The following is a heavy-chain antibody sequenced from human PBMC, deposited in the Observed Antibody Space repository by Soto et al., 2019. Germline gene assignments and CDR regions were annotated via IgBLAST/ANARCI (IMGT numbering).Heavy chain of an antibody. D-gene: IGHD1-26*01. Sequence: SVKVSCKASGGTFSSYAISWVRQAPGQGLEWMGGTIPIFGTANYAQKFQGRVTITAHESTSTAYMELSSLRSEDTAVYYCVVGATIPKHAFDYWGQGTLVTVSS. J-gene: IGHJ4*02. V-gene: IGHV1-69*13. CDR2: TIPIFGTA. CDR1: GGTFSSYA. CDR3: VVGATIPKHAFDY.